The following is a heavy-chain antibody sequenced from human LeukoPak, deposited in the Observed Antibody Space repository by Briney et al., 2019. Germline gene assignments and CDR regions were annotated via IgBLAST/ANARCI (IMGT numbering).Heavy chain of an antibody. V-gene: IGHV3-23*01. Sequence: GGSLRLSCAASGFTFSSYAMSWVRQAPGKGLEWVSAISGSGGSTYYADSVKGRSTISRDNPKNTLYLQMNSLRAEDTAVYYCAKVKWGSFDYWGQGTLVTVSS. CDR3: AKVKWGSFDY. CDR2: ISGSGGST. D-gene: IGHD7-27*01. CDR1: GFTFSSYA. J-gene: IGHJ4*02.